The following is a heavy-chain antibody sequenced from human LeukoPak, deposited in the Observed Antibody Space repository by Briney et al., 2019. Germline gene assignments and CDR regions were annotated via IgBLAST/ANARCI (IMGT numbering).Heavy chain of an antibody. CDR3: AKGPAMVRGTFDP. CDR1: GFTFDDYA. J-gene: IGHJ5*02. Sequence: GGSLRLSCAASGFTFDDYAMHWVRQAPGKGLEWVSGISWNSGSIGYADSVKGRFTISRDNAKNSLYLQMNSLRTEETAVYYCAKGPAMVRGTFDPWGQGTLVTVSS. D-gene: IGHD3-10*01. CDR2: ISWNSGSI. V-gene: IGHV3-9*01.